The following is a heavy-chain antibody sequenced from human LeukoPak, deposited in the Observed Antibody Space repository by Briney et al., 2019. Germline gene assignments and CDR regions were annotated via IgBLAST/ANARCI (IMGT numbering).Heavy chain of an antibody. CDR1: GFTFSSYS. CDR2: IGATT. CDR3: ATSRGSV. D-gene: IGHD3-16*01. Sequence: GGSLRLSCAASGFTFSSYSMSWVRQAPGKGLQWVSGIGATTSYADSVKGRFTVSRDNSENTVHLQMNSLRAEDTAVYYCATSRGSVWGQGTLVTVSS. V-gene: IGHV3-23*01. J-gene: IGHJ4*02.